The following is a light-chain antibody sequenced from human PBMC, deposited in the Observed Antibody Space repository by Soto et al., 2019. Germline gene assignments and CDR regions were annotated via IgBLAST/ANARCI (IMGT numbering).Light chain of an antibody. CDR1: QSVGTY. V-gene: IGKV3-11*01. CDR2: DAS. J-gene: IGKJ2*01. CDR3: QQRYNWPNT. Sequence: EIVLTQSPSTLSLSPGERATISCRARQSVGTYLAWYQHNPGQAPSLLIYDASNRATGIPARFSGSGSGTDFTLTISSPEPEDFAVYYCQQRYNWPNTFGQGTKLEIK.